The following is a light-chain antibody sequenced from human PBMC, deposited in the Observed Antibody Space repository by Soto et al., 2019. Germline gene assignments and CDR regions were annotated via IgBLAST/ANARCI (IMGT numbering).Light chain of an antibody. CDR2: AAS. V-gene: IGKV1-39*01. J-gene: IGKJ2*01. Sequence: DIQMTQSPSSLSASVGDRVTITCRASESIANYLNWYQQKPGKAPNLPIYAASTLQTGVPSRFSGSGSGTDVTLTISSLQTEDFATYFCQQSYISPYTFGQGTKLDI. CDR3: QQSYISPYT. CDR1: ESIANY.